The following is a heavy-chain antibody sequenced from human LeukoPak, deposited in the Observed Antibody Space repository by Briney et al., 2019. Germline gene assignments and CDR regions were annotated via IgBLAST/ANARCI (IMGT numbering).Heavy chain of an antibody. J-gene: IGHJ4*02. V-gene: IGHV4-59*08. CDR1: GASISDYY. D-gene: IGHD3-10*01. CDR3: ARRGFFDY. CDR2: ISNNGNT. Sequence: PSETLSLTCTVSGASISDYYWSWIRQPPGKGLEWIGYISNNGNTNHNPSLKSRVTISVDTSKNQFSLKLSSVTAADTAVYYCARRGFFDYWGQGTLVTVSS.